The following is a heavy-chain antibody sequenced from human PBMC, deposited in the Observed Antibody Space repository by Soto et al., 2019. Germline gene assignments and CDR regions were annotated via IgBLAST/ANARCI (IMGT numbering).Heavy chain of an antibody. CDR3: ARSPQTVAGAGIWY. J-gene: IGHJ4*02. CDR1: GYTFTIYG. D-gene: IGHD6-13*01. CDR2: ISGYNGDT. Sequence: APVKVACKASGYTFTIYGISWVRQAPGQGLEWMGWISGYNGDTNYAQKLQGRVTMTTDTSTSTAYMEMRSLRSDDTAVYYCARSPQTVAGAGIWYWGQGTLVTVSS. V-gene: IGHV1-18*04.